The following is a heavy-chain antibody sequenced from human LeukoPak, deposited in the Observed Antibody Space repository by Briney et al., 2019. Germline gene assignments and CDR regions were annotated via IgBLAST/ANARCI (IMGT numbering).Heavy chain of an antibody. CDR2: ISGSGSST. CDR3: AKAPLWFGEWNDY. V-gene: IGHV3-23*01. D-gene: IGHD3-10*01. CDR1: GFTFSSYA. J-gene: IGHJ4*02. Sequence: WGSLRLSCAASGFTFSSYAMIWVRQAPGNGLEGVSAISGSGSSTYYADSVKGRFTISRDNSKNTLYLQMNSLRAEDTAVYYCAKAPLWFGEWNDYWGQGTLVTVSS.